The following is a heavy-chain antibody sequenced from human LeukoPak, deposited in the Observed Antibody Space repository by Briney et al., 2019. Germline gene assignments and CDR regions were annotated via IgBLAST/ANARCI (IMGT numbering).Heavy chain of an antibody. Sequence: PGGSLRLSCAASGFTFSSYAMHWVRQAPGKGLEWVAVISYDGSNKYYADSVKGRFTISRDNSKNTLYLQMNSLRAEDTAVYYCAREWVVVVPAAIGYWGQGTLVTVSS. CDR3: AREWVVVVPAAIGY. D-gene: IGHD2-2*01. CDR1: GFTFSSYA. V-gene: IGHV3-30-3*01. J-gene: IGHJ4*02. CDR2: ISYDGSNK.